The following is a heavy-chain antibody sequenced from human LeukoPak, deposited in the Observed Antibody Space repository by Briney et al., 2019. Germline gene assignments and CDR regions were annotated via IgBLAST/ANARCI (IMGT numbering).Heavy chain of an antibody. D-gene: IGHD3-10*01. V-gene: IGHV1-18*01. CDR2: ISAYNGNT. CDR3: ARDNGERFGELLLRYYYGMDV. Sequence: ASVKVSCKASGYTFTSYGISWVRQAPVQGLEWMGWISAYNGNTNYAQKLQGRVTMTTDTSTSTAYMELRSLRSDDTAVYYCARDNGERFGELLLRYYYGMDVWGQGTTVTVSS. J-gene: IGHJ6*02. CDR1: GYTFTSYG.